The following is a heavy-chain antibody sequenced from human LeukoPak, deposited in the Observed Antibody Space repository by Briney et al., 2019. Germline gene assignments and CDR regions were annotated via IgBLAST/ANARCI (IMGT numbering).Heavy chain of an antibody. D-gene: IGHD3-16*01. CDR2: IFYTGDT. Sequence: SETLSLTCPVSAASITTHYWSWIRQPPGKGLEWVGYIFYTGDTSYSPSLKSRLTVSLDTSKNQFSLKLRSVTAADTAVYYCARLKMGAYFDLWGRGTLVTVSS. J-gene: IGHJ2*01. CDR1: AASITTHY. V-gene: IGHV4-59*08. CDR3: ARLKMGAYFDL.